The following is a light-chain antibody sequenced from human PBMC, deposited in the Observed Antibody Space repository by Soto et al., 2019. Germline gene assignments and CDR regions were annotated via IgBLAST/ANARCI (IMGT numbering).Light chain of an antibody. V-gene: IGKV1-39*01. CDR3: QQTHTFPWT. Sequence: DLRMTQSPSSLSASVRDRVTITCRASQSIGSNLNWYQQSPGRAPKLLVFAASSKSRGVPLRFDARGSGTDFNLTINSLQPEDVATYYCQQTHTFPWTFGQGTKVDVK. CDR1: QSIGSN. CDR2: AAS. J-gene: IGKJ1*01.